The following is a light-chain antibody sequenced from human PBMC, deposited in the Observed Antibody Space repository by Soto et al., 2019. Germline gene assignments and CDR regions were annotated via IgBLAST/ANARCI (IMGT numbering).Light chain of an antibody. CDR3: RSLTSTNTLA. V-gene: IGLV2-14*01. CDR1: SRDVGGYKY. Sequence: QSALTQPASVSGSPGQSITIACTGTSRDVGGYKYVSWYQQHPCKAPQLMIYEVSYRPSGVTNRFSGSKSGNTASLTISGLQAEDEAGYYCRSLTSTNTLAFGGESKLTV. CDR2: EVS. J-gene: IGLJ2*01.